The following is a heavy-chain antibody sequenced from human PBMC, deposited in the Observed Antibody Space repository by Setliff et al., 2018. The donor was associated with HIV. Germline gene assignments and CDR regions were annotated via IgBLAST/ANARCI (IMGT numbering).Heavy chain of an antibody. D-gene: IGHD6-25*01. CDR3: ARGASAASYWHFDL. CDR1: DGSVSNQY. J-gene: IGHJ2*01. V-gene: IGHV4-4*07. Sequence: PSETLSLTCIASDGSVSNQYWSWIRQTAGKGLEWIGRIYATGSTNYNPSLKSRVTMSVDTSKNQFFLTLNSLTAADTAIYYCARGASAASYWHFDLWGRGIMVTVSS. CDR2: IYATGST.